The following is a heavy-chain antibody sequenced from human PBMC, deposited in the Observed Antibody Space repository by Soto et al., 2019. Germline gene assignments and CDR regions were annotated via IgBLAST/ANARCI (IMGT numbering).Heavy chain of an antibody. J-gene: IGHJ4*02. V-gene: IGHV4-39*01. CDR2: MYSVGSS. D-gene: IGHD6-6*01. Sequence: SETLSLTCSISSDSFRINNYYWGWFRQPPGKGLEWIGSMYSVGSSYYSPSLRSRVTISRDTSKNQISLKLSSMTAADTAVYYCARRISSSSGDYVAYWGQGTLVTVSS. CDR1: SDSFRINNYY. CDR3: ARRISSSSGDYVAY.